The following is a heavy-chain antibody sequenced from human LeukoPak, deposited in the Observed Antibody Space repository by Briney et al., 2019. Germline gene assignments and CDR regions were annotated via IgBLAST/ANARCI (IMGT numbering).Heavy chain of an antibody. CDR1: GFTFSSYG. CDR2: ISYDGSNK. CDR3: ARGGSSHIDY. Sequence: PGGSLRLSCAASGFTFSSYGMHWVRQAPGKGLEWVAVISYDGSNKYYADSVKGRFTISGDNSKNTLYLQMNSLRAEDTAVYYCARGGSSHIDYWGQGTLVTVSS. V-gene: IGHV3-30*03. J-gene: IGHJ4*02. D-gene: IGHD6-13*01.